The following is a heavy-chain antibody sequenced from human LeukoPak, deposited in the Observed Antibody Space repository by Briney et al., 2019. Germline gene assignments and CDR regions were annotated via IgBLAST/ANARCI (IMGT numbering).Heavy chain of an antibody. CDR1: GFAVSSNY. Sequence: GGSLRLSCAASGFAVSSNYMSWVRQAPGKGLEWVANIKQDGSHKNYVDSVKGRFTISRDNAKNSLYLQMNSLRAEDTAVYYCARETPDSSGWDWGQGTLVTVSS. J-gene: IGHJ4*02. CDR2: IKQDGSHK. CDR3: ARETPDSSGWD. V-gene: IGHV3-7*01. D-gene: IGHD6-19*01.